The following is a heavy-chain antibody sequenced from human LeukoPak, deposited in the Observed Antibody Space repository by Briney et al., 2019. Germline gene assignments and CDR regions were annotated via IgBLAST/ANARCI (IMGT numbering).Heavy chain of an antibody. Sequence: SETLSLTCAVYGGSFSGYYWSWIRQPPGKGLEWIGEINHSGSTNYNPSLKSRVTISVDTSKNQFSLKLSSVTAADTAVYYCARGPIAAAGDLDYWGQGTLVTVSS. CDR3: ARGPIAAAGDLDY. V-gene: IGHV4-34*01. D-gene: IGHD6-13*01. CDR2: INHSGST. CDR1: GGSFSGYY. J-gene: IGHJ4*02.